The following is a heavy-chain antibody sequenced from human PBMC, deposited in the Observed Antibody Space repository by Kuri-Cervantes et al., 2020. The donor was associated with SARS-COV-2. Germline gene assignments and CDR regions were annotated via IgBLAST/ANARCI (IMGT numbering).Heavy chain of an antibody. D-gene: IGHD4-17*01. CDR3: ARDGDYKGHGMDV. V-gene: IGHV4-30-2*01. Sequence: SCGVSGGVIIGDGYSWSWIRQPPGKGLEWIGYIYHTGTPYYNPSLRGRVTISVDRSMNQLSLNVKSVTAADTAVYYYARDGDYKGHGMDVWGQGTTVTVSS. CDR1: GGVIIGDGYS. CDR2: IYHTGTP. J-gene: IGHJ6*02.